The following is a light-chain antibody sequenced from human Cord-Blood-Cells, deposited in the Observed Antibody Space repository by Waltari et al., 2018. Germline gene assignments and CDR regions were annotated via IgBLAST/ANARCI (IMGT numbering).Light chain of an antibody. CDR1: QSLLHSNGYNY. CDR2: LGS. CDR3: MQALQTRT. Sequence: DIVMTQSPLSLPVTPGEPASISCRSSQSLLHSNGYNYLDWYLQKPGQSPQLLIYLGSTRASGVPARFSGSGSGTDFTLKSSRVGAEDVGVYYCMQALQTRTFGQGTKVEIK. V-gene: IGKV2-28*01. J-gene: IGKJ1*01.